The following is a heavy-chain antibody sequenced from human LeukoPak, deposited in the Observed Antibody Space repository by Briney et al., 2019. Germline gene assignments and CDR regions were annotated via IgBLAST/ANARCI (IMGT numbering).Heavy chain of an antibody. V-gene: IGHV4-31*03. D-gene: IGHD3-22*01. J-gene: IGHJ5*02. CDR3: ARGSPYYDSSGYYLNWFDP. Sequence: SETLSLTCTVSGGSISSGGYYWSWIRQHPGKGLGWIGYIYYSGSTYYNPSLKSRVTISVDTSKNQFSLKLSSVTAADTAVYYCARGSPYYDSSGYYLNWFDPWGQGTLVTVSS. CDR2: IYYSGST. CDR1: GGSISSGGYY.